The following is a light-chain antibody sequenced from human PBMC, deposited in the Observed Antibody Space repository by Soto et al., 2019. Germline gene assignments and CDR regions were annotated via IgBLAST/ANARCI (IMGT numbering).Light chain of an antibody. Sequence: DIQMTQSPSSRSASVGERVTITCRASQSISSYLNWYQQKPGKAPKLLIYAASSLQSGVPSRFSGSGSGTDFTLTISSLQPEDFATYYCQQSYSTPQTFGQGTKVDIK. V-gene: IGKV1-39*01. J-gene: IGKJ1*01. CDR2: AAS. CDR1: QSISSY. CDR3: QQSYSTPQT.